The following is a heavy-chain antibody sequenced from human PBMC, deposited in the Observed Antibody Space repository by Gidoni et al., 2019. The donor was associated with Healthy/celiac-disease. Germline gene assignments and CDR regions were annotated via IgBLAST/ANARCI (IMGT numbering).Heavy chain of an antibody. Sequence: EVQLVQSGAEVKKPGESLKISCEASGYIFTSYWIGWVRQMPGKGLEWMGIIYPGDSDTRYSPSFQGQVIISVDKSITTAYLHWSRLKASDTVMYYCAKADTSGRGAFDIWGQGTMVTVSS. D-gene: IGHD6-25*01. CDR1: GYIFTSYW. J-gene: IGHJ3*02. V-gene: IGHV5-51*01. CDR2: IYPGDSDT. CDR3: AKADTSGRGAFDI.